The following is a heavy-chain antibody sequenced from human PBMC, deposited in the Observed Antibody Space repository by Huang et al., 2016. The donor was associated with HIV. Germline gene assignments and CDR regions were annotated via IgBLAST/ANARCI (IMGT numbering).Heavy chain of an antibody. J-gene: IGHJ6*03. V-gene: IGHV1-69*13. D-gene: IGHD3-10*01. CDR2: IGPIWRRT. Sequence: QVQLVQSGAEMQKPGSSVKVSCTAPGGTFSSYGISWVRQAPGQGLEWRGGIGPIWRRTDYAQEFQGRITITADESTSTAYMELSSLRSQDSAIYFCARGVFDGVWSGDLLPHFYYMDVWGKGTTVTVSS. CDR1: GGTFSSYG. CDR3: ARGVFDGVWSGDLLPHFYYMDV.